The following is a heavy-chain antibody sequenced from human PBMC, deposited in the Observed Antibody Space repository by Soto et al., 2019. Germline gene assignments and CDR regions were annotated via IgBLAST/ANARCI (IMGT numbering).Heavy chain of an antibody. D-gene: IGHD1-26*01. V-gene: IGHV4-59*01. Sequence: WTWIRQPTGKGLEWIGFVYYSGTTNYNPSLKSRVTISLDTSKNQFSLKLHSVTAADTAVYFCARDRSYGYFDYWGQGTLVTVSS. CDR2: VYYSGTT. CDR3: ARDRSYGYFDY. J-gene: IGHJ4*02.